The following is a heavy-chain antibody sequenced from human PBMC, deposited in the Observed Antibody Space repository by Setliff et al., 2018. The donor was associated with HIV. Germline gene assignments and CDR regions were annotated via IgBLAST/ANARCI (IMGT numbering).Heavy chain of an antibody. V-gene: IGHV4-31*03. CDR3: ARDRYAGEIDY. CDR1: GGSITSGTYY. D-gene: IGHD3-10*01. CDR2: IYYSGST. J-gene: IGHJ4*02. Sequence: SETLSLTCTVSGGSITSGTYYWNWIRQHPGNGLEWIGYIYYSGSTYYNPSLKSRITISVDTSKNQFSLTLSSVTAADTAVYYCARDRYAGEIDYWGQGTLVTVSS.